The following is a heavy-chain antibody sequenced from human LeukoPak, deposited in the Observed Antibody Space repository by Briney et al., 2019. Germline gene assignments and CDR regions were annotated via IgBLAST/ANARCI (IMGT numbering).Heavy chain of an antibody. CDR2: INTRNGNA. Sequence: GASVKVSCKASGHTFTTYEIIWVRRAPGQGLEWMGWINTRNGNANYAHQLQGRVTMTTDTSTSTSYMELASLRFDDTAIYYCARNHLGLGLWGQGTLVTVSS. J-gene: IGHJ4*02. CDR3: ARNHLGLGL. D-gene: IGHD3-16*01. CDR1: GHTFTTYE. V-gene: IGHV1-18*01.